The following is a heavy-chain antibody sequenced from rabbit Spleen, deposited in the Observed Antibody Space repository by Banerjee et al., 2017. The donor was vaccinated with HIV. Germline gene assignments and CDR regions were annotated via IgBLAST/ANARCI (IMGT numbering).Heavy chain of an antibody. CDR1: GFSFSSSHY. J-gene: IGHJ6*01. V-gene: IGHV1S40*01. CDR2: IYTGSSGST. D-gene: IGHD1-1*01. Sequence: QSLEESGGDLVKPEGSLTLTCTASGFSFSSSHYMCWVRQAPGKGLEWIGCIYTGSSGSTYYASWAKGRFTISKTSSTTVTLQMTRLTAADTATYFCARDTSSSFSSYGMDLWGPGTLVTVS. CDR3: ARDTSSSFSSYGMDL.